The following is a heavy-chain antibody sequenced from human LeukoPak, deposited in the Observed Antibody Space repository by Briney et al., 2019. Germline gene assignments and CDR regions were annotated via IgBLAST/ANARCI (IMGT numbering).Heavy chain of an antibody. D-gene: IGHD1-1*01. CDR3: ARGRTTGTARFDP. V-gene: IGHV4-59*01. J-gene: IGHJ5*02. Sequence: SETLSLTCTVSGGSISSYYWSWIRQPPGKGLEWIGYIYYSGSTNYNPSLKSRVTISVDTSKNQFSLKLGSVTAADTAVYYCARGRTTGTARFDPWGQGTLVTVSS. CDR2: IYYSGST. CDR1: GGSISSYY.